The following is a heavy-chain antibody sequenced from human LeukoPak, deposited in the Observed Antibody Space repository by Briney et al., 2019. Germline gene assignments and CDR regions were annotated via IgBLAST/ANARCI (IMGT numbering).Heavy chain of an antibody. CDR1: GFTFSSYG. J-gene: IGHJ5*02. V-gene: IGHV3-30*03. CDR3: VLVYPPNWFDP. CDR2: ISYDGSNK. Sequence: PGGSLRLSCAASGFTFSSYGMHWVRQAPGKGLEWAAVISYDGSNKYYADSVKGRFTISRDNSKNTLYLQMNSLRAEDTAVYYCVLVYPPNWFDPWGQGTLVTVSS.